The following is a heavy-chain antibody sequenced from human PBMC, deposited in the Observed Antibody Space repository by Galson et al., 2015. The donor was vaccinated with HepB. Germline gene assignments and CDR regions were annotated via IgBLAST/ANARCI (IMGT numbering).Heavy chain of an antibody. Sequence: LRLSCAASGFAFDTHAMSWVRQAPGRGLEWISGISGNGDSTFYADSVKGRFTVSRDNSNNMLYLQMNSLRAKDAGLYFCAKGYGLFDSWGQGILVTVSS. CDR1: GFAFDTHA. J-gene: IGHJ5*01. CDR2: ISGNGDST. CDR3: AKGYGLFDS. D-gene: IGHD5-18*01. V-gene: IGHV3-23*01.